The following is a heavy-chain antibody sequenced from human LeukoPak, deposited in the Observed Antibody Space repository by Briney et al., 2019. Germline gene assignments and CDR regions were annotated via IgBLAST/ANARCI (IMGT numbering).Heavy chain of an antibody. CDR3: AKGQAYYYDSSGYVDY. CDR2: ISYDGSNK. D-gene: IGHD3-22*01. V-gene: IGHV3-30*18. CDR1: GFTFSSYG. J-gene: IGHJ4*02. Sequence: GGSLRLSCEASGFTFSSYGMHWVRQAPGKGLEWVAVISYDGSNKYYADSVKGRFTISRDNSKNTLYLQMNSLRAEDTAVYYCAKGQAYYYDSSGYVDYWGQGTLVTVSS.